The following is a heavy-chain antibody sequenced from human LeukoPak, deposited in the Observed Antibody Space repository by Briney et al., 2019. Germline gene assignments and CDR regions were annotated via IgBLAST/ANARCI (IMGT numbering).Heavy chain of an antibody. CDR2: IYYSGST. Sequence: PSETLSLTCAVYGGSFSGYYWGWIRQPPGKGLEWIGSIYYSGSTYYNPSLKSRVTISVDTSKNQFSLKLSSVTAADTAVYYCARSYYYDSSGYYLMFVGAFDIWGQGTMVTVSS. CDR3: ARSYYYDSSGYYLMFVGAFDI. CDR1: GGSFSGYY. V-gene: IGHV4-39*01. D-gene: IGHD3-22*01. J-gene: IGHJ3*02.